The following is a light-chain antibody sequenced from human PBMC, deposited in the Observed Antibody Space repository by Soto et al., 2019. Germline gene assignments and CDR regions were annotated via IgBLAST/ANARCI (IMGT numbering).Light chain of an antibody. Sequence: DIQMTQSPSSLSASVGARVTLTCRASQDISSFLAWFQQKPGKAPKSLISAASNLQIGVPSRFSGSGFGADFTRTISSLQPEDFATYYCEQYNSYPCTFGGGTKVEIK. J-gene: IGKJ4*01. CDR2: AAS. CDR1: QDISSF. V-gene: IGKV1-16*01. CDR3: EQYNSYPCT.